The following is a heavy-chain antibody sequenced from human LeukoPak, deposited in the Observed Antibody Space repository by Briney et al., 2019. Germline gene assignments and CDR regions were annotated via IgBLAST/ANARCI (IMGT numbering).Heavy chain of an antibody. V-gene: IGHV4-4*07. CDR3: ARSDSYCGGDCYSFDY. Sequence: PSETLSLTCTVSGGSISSYYWSWIRQPAGKGLGWVWRIYTSGSTNYNPCLKSRVTMSVDTSKNQFSLKLSSVTAADTAVYYCARSDSYCGGDCYSFDYWGQGTLVTVSS. J-gene: IGHJ4*02. D-gene: IGHD2-21*01. CDR1: GGSISSYY. CDR2: IYTSGST.